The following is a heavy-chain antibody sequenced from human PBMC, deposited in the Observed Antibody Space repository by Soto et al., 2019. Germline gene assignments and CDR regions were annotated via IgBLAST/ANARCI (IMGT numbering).Heavy chain of an antibody. J-gene: IGHJ4*02. CDR3: ARGPDLAGYFDY. CDR2: IILPFGTA. V-gene: IGHV1-69*13. CDR1: GGTFGNYA. Sequence: SVKVSCKASGGTFGNYAINWVRQAPGQGLEWMGGIILPFGTANYAQKFQGRVTITADESLTTAYMELSGLRSEDTAVYYFARGPDLAGYFDYWGQGTLVTVSS.